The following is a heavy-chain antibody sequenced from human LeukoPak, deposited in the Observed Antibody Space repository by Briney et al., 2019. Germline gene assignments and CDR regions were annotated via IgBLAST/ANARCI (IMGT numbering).Heavy chain of an antibody. CDR2: VFYTGSP. J-gene: IGHJ5*02. V-gene: IGHV4-59*01. CDR3: ARAGAWQIDP. Sequence: PSETLSLTCTVSGVSINSYYWSWIRQPPGKGLEWIGHVFYTGSPNYNPSLKSRVTISLDRSKNQFSLRLTSVTAADTAVYYCARAGAWQIDPWGQGTLVTVSS. D-gene: IGHD3-10*01. CDR1: GVSINSYY.